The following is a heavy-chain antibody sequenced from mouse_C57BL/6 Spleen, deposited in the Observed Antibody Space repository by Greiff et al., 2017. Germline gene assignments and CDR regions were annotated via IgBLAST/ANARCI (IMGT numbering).Heavy chain of an antibody. J-gene: IGHJ4*01. V-gene: IGHV5-4*01. CDR1: GFTFSSYA. CDR2: ISDGGSYT. CDR3: ARDGAGSSLYYYAMDY. Sequence: EVMLVESGGGLVKPGGSLKLSCAASGFTFSSYAMSWVRQTPEKRLEWVATISDGGSYTYYPDNVKGRFTISRDNAKNNLYLQMSHLKSEDTAIYYCARDGAGSSLYYYAMDYWGQGTSVTVSS. D-gene: IGHD1-1*01.